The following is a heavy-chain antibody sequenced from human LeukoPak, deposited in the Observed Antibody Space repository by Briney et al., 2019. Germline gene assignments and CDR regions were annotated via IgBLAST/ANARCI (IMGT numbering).Heavy chain of an antibody. Sequence: SETLSLTCTVSGGSISSYYWSWLRQPPGKGLEWIGYIYYSGSTNYNPSLKSRVTISVDTSKNQFSLKLSSVTAADTAVYYCARGPRSDYWGQGTLVTVSS. CDR1: GGSISSYY. CDR3: ARGPRSDY. CDR2: IYYSGST. V-gene: IGHV4-59*01. J-gene: IGHJ4*02.